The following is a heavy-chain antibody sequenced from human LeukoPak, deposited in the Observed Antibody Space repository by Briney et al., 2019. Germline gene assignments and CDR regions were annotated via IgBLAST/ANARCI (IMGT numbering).Heavy chain of an antibody. Sequence: SETLSLTCNVSGGSIHSYYWNWIRQPAGKGLEWIGRVYTSGRTIYNPSLKSRVTMSVDTSKNQFSLKLSSVTAADTAVYYCAKGGPTGLYYYYYYMDVWGKGTTVTVSS. V-gene: IGHV4-4*07. CDR1: GGSIHSYY. D-gene: IGHD3-10*01. CDR2: VYTSGRT. CDR3: AKGGPTGLYYYYYYMDV. J-gene: IGHJ6*03.